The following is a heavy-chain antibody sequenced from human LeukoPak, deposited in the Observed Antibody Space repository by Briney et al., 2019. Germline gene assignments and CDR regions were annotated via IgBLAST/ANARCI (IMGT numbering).Heavy chain of an antibody. CDR2: VYYTGST. D-gene: IGHD3-10*01. CDR3: SRSCNSGSYHPYYFDY. J-gene: IGHJ4*02. V-gene: IGHV4-59*11. CDR1: SGSISSHF. Sequence: SETLSLTCTVSSGSISSHFWSWVRQPPGKGLEWIGNVYYTGSTNYNPSLKSRITMSVDTSKNQFSLKLSSVTAADTAVYYCSRSCNSGSYHPYYFDYWGQGTLVTVSS.